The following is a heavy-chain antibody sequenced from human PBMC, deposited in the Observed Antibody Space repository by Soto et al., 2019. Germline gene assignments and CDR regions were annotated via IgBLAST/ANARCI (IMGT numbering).Heavy chain of an antibody. CDR3: ARMATSVTISWFDP. CDR2: MNPNSANT. V-gene: IGHV1-8*01. J-gene: IGHJ5*02. D-gene: IGHD4-4*01. CDR1: GYTFTNYD. Sequence: ASVTVSCKASGYTFTNYDISWVRQATGRGLEGMGWMNPNSANTGYAQKFQGRVSMTRDTSINTAYMELSSLRSEDTAIYYCARMATSVTISWFDPWGQGTLVTVSS.